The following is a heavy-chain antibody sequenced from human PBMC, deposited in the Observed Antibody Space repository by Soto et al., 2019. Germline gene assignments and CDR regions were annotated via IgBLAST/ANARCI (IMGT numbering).Heavy chain of an antibody. J-gene: IGHJ4*02. D-gene: IGHD3-22*01. CDR2: IIAIFGTA. V-gene: IGHV1-69*01. Sequence: QVQLVQSGAEVKKPGSSVKVSCKASGGTFSSYAISWVRQAPGQGLEWMGGIIAIFGTANYAQKFQGRVPITADEFSSAAYMELSSLTAEDTGVYYCASGFGYYYDSSGYSVFDYWGQGTLVTVSS. CDR1: GGTFSSYA. CDR3: ASGFGYYYDSSGYSVFDY.